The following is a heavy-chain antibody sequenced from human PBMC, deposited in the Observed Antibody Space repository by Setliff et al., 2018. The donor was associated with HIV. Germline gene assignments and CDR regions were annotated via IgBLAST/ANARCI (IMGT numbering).Heavy chain of an antibody. D-gene: IGHD5-18*01. Sequence: SETLSLTCTVSGDSISSYYWSWIRQPPGKGLEWIGYIYTSGSTYYNPSLKSRVTISVDTSKNQFSLKLSSVTAADTAVYYCARPRYTYGTPPAFDIWGRGTVVTVSS. J-gene: IGHJ3*02. V-gene: IGHV4-4*08. CDR2: IYTSGST. CDR1: GDSISSYY. CDR3: ARPRYTYGTPPAFDI.